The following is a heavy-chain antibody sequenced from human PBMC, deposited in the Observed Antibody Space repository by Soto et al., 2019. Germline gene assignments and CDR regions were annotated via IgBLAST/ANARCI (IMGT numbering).Heavy chain of an antibody. D-gene: IGHD2-15*01. CDR2: IKSKTDGGST. CDR3: TTPVVVAATGKSKY. V-gene: IGHV3-15*01. CDR1: GFTFSNYW. Sequence: EVQLVESGGGLVQPGGSLRLSCAASGFTFSNYWMRWVRQAPGKGLEWVGRIKSKTDGGSTDYAAPVQGRFTISRDDSKNTLYLQMNSRKTEDTAVYYCTTPVVVAATGKSKYWGQGTLVTVSS. J-gene: IGHJ4*02.